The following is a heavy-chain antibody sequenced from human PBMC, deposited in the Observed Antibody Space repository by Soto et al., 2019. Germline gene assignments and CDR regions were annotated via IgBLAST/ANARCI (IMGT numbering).Heavy chain of an antibody. CDR2: IYYSGST. J-gene: IGHJ4*02. CDR3: ARGRGWHTSIAARYYFDY. Sequence: QVQLQESGPGLVKPSQTLSLTCTVSGGSISSGDYYWSWIRQPPGKGLEWIGYIYYSGSTYYNPSLKSRVTISVDTSKNQFSLKLSSVTAADTAVYYCARGRGWHTSIAARYYFDYWGQGTLVTVSS. CDR1: GGSISSGDYY. V-gene: IGHV4-30-4*01. D-gene: IGHD6-6*01.